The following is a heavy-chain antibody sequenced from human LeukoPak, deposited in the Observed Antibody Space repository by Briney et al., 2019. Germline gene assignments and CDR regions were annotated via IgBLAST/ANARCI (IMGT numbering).Heavy chain of an antibody. D-gene: IGHD3-10*01. CDR2: ISGSGRST. Sequence: GGSLRLSCAASGFTFSSYGMHWVRQAPGKGLEWVSLISGSGRSTYYADSVKGRFTISRDNSKNTLYLQMNSLRADDTAVYYCAKHGSGTYYSDYYYYYAMDVWGQGTTVTVSS. CDR3: AKHGSGTYYSDYYYYYAMDV. V-gene: IGHV3-23*01. J-gene: IGHJ6*02. CDR1: GFTFSSYG.